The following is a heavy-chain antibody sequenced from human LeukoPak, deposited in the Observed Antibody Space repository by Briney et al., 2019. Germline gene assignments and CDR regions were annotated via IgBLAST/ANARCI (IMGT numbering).Heavy chain of an antibody. V-gene: IGHV1-2*02. CDR2: INPNNGGT. J-gene: IGHJ4*02. CDR3: ATDSIAAAAH. D-gene: IGHD6-13*01. CDR1: GYTFSDYY. Sequence: AASVKVSCKASGYTFSDYYMNWVRQAPGQGLEWMGWINPNNGGTDYAQKFQGRVTMTRDTSISTAYMELSRLTSDDTAVYYCATDSIAAAAHWGQGTLVTVSS.